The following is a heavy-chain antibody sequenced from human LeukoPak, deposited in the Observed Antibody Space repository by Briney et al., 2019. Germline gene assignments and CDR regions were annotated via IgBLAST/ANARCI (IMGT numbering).Heavy chain of an antibody. CDR2: IVVGSGNT. Sequence: GTSVKVSCKASGFTFTSSAVQWVRQARGQRLEWRGWIVVGSGNTNYAQKFQERVTITRDMSTSTAYMELSSLRSEDTAVYYCARVNLELHGRYLFDYWGQGTLVTVSS. J-gene: IGHJ4*02. V-gene: IGHV1-58*01. CDR1: GFTFTSSA. CDR3: ARVNLELHGRYLFDY. D-gene: IGHD1-7*01.